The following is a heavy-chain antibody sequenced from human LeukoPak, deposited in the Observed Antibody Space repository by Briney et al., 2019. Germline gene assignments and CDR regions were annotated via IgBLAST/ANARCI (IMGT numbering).Heavy chain of an antibody. V-gene: IGHV3-30-3*01. Sequence: GGSLRLSCAASGFTFSSYAMHWVRQAPGKGLEWVAVISYDGSNKYYADSVKGRFTISGDNSKNTLYLQMNSLRAEDTAVYYCAREINGFWSGYYIHHLFDYWGQGTLVTVSS. CDR2: ISYDGSNK. CDR1: GFTFSSYA. J-gene: IGHJ4*02. D-gene: IGHD3-3*01. CDR3: AREINGFWSGYYIHHLFDY.